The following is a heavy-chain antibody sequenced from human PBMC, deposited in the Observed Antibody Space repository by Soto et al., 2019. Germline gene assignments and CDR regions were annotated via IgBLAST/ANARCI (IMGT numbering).Heavy chain of an antibody. CDR2: THQSGRT. D-gene: IGHD4-17*01. Sequence: SETLSLTCTVSGGSISSYYWSWIRQPPGKGLEWIGETHQSGRTNYNPSLKSRVTISVDKSKNEFSLKLNSVTAADTAVYFCARSEATVLDYWGQGTLVTVSS. V-gene: IGHV4-59*12. J-gene: IGHJ4*02. CDR3: ARSEATVLDY. CDR1: GGSISSYY.